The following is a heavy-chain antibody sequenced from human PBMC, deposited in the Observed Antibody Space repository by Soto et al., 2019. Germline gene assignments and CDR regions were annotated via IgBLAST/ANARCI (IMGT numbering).Heavy chain of an antibody. J-gene: IGHJ4*02. CDR1: VRNYSGFA. V-gene: IGHV3-48*02. CDR3: ARGSLIHFDY. Sequence: PGGSLRLSCAASVRNYSGFASSWFRQAPGKGLEWISYIKTSTGTTHYADSVKGRLTISRDNAKDSVYLQMNSLRDEDTAVYYCARGSLIHFDYWGQGALVTVSP. CDR2: IKTSTGTT.